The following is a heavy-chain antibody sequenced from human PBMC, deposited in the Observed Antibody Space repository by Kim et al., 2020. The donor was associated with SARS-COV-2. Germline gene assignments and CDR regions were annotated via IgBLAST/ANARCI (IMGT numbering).Heavy chain of an antibody. D-gene: IGHD3-10*01. V-gene: IGHV3-20*03. J-gene: IGHJ6*02. CDR3: ARGRGDNGLDL. Sequence: GYVDALKGRFIISRDSARNSLYLPMNSLRADDTALYYCARGRGDNGLDLWGQGTTVTVSS.